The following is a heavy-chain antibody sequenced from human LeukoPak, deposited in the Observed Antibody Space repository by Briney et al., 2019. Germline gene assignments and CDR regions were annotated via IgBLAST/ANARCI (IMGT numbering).Heavy chain of an antibody. Sequence: GGSLRLSCAASGFTFSTYAMSWVRHPPGKGLEWVSGISDSGGSTYYADSVKGRFTISRDNSKNTLHLQMNSLRAEDTAVYYCAKGSAAGRPYYFDYWGQGTLVTVSS. CDR3: AKGSAAGRPYYFDY. CDR1: GFTFSTYA. CDR2: ISDSGGST. J-gene: IGHJ4*02. D-gene: IGHD6-6*01. V-gene: IGHV3-23*01.